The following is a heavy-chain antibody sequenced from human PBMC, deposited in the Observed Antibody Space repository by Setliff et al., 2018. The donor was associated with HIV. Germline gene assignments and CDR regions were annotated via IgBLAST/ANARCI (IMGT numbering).Heavy chain of an antibody. CDR1: GFSFDDYS. Sequence: ESLKISCAASGFSFDDYSMNWVRQAPGKGLEWVSCISSGGSFIYYADSVKGRFTISRDNAKKSVYLQMNSLRAEDTAVYYCARGVVVAAHNWFDPWGQGTLVTVSS. D-gene: IGHD2-15*01. CDR2: ISSGGSFI. J-gene: IGHJ5*02. V-gene: IGHV3-21*01. CDR3: ARGVVVAAHNWFDP.